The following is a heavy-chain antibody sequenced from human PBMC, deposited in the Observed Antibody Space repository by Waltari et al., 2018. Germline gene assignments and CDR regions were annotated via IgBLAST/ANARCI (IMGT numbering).Heavy chain of an antibody. Sequence: QVQLVQSGAEVKKPGSSVKVSCRASGGTFSSYAISWGRQASGQGLEWTGGIIPIFGTANYAQKFQGRVTITADESTSTAYMELSSLRSEDTAVYYCARGRGYDSAYFFDYWGQGTLVTVSS. CDR1: GGTFSSYA. V-gene: IGHV1-69*01. CDR3: ARGRGYDSAYFFDY. J-gene: IGHJ4*02. D-gene: IGHD5-12*01. CDR2: IIPIFGTA.